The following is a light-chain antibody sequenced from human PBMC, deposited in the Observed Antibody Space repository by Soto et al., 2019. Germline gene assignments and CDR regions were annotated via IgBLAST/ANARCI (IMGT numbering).Light chain of an antibody. J-gene: IGLJ1*01. CDR2: MVS. V-gene: IGLV2-14*01. CDR3: TSPTPGSLYV. Sequence: QSVLTQPASVSGSPGQSITISCTATSSDVGNYNYVSWYQQYPGRVPKLLIYMVSNRASGVSNRFSGSKSGNTASLTISGLQAEDEADYFCTSPTPGSLYVFGTGTKVTV. CDR1: SSDVGNYNY.